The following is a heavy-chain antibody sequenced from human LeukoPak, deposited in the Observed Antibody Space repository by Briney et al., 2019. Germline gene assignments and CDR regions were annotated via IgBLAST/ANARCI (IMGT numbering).Heavy chain of an antibody. CDR1: GYTFTRYY. CDR2: INPSGGTT. J-gene: IGHJ4*02. Sequence: ASVKVSRKTSGYTFTRYYIHWVRQAPGQGLEWMGIINPSGGTTNFAQKFQGRVTMTRDTSTSTVYMELSSLRSEDTAVYYCARAGGGDGYNYVYWGQGTLVTVSS. CDR3: ARAGGGDGYNYVY. V-gene: IGHV1-46*01. D-gene: IGHD5-24*01.